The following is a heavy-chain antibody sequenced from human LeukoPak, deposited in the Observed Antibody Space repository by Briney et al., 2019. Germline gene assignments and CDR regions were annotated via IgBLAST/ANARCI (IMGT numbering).Heavy chain of an antibody. Sequence: GGSLRLSCAASGFTLSTYSMSWVRQAPGKGLEWVSYISGSSDAIYYGDSVKGRFTISRDNAKNSLYLQMNSLRDEDTAVYYCARCFGDPQGMDVWGQGTTVTVSS. J-gene: IGHJ6*02. D-gene: IGHD3-10*01. CDR3: ARCFGDPQGMDV. CDR2: ISGSSDAI. V-gene: IGHV3-48*02. CDR1: GFTLSTYS.